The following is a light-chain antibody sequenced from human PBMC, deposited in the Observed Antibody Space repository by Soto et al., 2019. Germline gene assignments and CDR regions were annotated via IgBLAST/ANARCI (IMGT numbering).Light chain of an antibody. V-gene: IGLV2-8*01. Sequence: QSALTQPPSASGSPGQSVTISCTGTSSDVGAYNYVSWYRQYPGKAPKLLIFEVTSRPSGVPDRFSGSKSGNTASLTVSGLQAEDEAHYHCSSYVGSNTWVFGGGTQLTVL. J-gene: IGLJ3*02. CDR2: EVT. CDR3: SSYVGSNTWV. CDR1: SSDVGAYNY.